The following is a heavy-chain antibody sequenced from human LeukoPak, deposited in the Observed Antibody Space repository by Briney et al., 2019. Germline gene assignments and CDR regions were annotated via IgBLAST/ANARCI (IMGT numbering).Heavy chain of an antibody. D-gene: IGHD4-17*01. CDR3: ARARSGTTVTTDFDY. Sequence: SQTLSLTCTVSGGSISSGDYYWSWIRQHPGKGLERIGYIYYSGSTFYNPSLKSRVTVSVDTSKNQFSLKLSSMTAADTAVYYCARARSGTTVTTDFDYWGQGTLVTVSS. J-gene: IGHJ4*02. CDR2: IYYSGST. CDR1: GGSISSGDYY. V-gene: IGHV4-31*03.